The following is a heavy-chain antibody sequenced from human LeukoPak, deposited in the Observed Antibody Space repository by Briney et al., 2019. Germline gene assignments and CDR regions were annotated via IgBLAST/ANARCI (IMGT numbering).Heavy chain of an antibody. V-gene: IGHV3-23*01. CDR2: ISGSGGSA. CDR3: AKTGYSSGWYRIWDY. CDR1: GFTFSSFE. J-gene: IGHJ4*02. Sequence: GRSLRLSCAASGFTFSSFEMSWVRQAPGKGLEWVSAISGSGGSAYYADSVKGRFPISRDNSRNSLSLQMNSLRAEDTALYYCAKTGYSSGWYRIWDYWGQGTLVTVSS. D-gene: IGHD6-19*01.